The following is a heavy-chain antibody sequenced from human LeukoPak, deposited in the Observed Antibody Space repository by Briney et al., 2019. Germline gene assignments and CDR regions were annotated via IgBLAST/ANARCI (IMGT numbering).Heavy chain of an antibody. J-gene: IGHJ4*02. Sequence: SETLSLTCTVSGYSISSGYYWVWIRQPPGKGLEWIGSIYHSGSTYYNPSLKSRVTISVDTSKNQFSLKLSSVTAADTAVYYCARGDPPGYWGQGTLVTVSS. CDR1: GYSISSGYY. CDR3: ARGDPPGY. V-gene: IGHV4-38-2*02. CDR2: IYHSGST.